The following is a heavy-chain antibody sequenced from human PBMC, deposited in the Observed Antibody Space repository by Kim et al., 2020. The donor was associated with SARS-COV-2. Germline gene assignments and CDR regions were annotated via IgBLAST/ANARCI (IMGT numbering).Heavy chain of an antibody. V-gene: IGHV3-30-3*01. CDR3: ARDSRADIYSYGYYFDY. J-gene: IGHJ4*02. CDR1: GFTFSSYA. D-gene: IGHD5-18*01. CDR2: ISYDGSNK. Sequence: GGSLRLSCAASGFTFSSYAMHWVRQAPGKGLEWVAVISYDGSNKYYADSVKGRFTISRDNSKNTLYLQMNSLRAEDTAVYYCARDSRADIYSYGYYFDYWGQGTLVTVSS.